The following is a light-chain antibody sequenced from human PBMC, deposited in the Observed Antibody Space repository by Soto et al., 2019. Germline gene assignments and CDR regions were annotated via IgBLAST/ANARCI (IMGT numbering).Light chain of an antibody. J-gene: IGLJ3*02. CDR2: DVN. CDR3: GSYAGSNTWV. V-gene: IGLV2-11*01. Sequence: QSALTQPRSVSGSPGQSVTISCTGTSSDVGFYNYVSWYQQHPGKAPKLMIYDVNKRPSGVPDRFSGSKCGNTASLTISGLQAEDEADYCCGSYAGSNTWVFGGGTKLTVL. CDR1: SSDVGFYNY.